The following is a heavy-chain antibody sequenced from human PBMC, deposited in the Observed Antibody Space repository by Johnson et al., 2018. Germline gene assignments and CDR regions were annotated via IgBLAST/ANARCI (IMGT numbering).Heavy chain of an antibody. CDR1: GFTFNNYA. CDR2: ISGSGGST. Sequence: VQSGGSLRLSCAASGFTFNNYAMSWVRQAPGKGLEWVSAISGSGGSTYYADSVKGRFTISRDDSKNTLYLQMHSLRAEDTAIYYCAKKAGGGATKYYYDMDVWGQGTTVTVAS. V-gene: IGHV3-23*01. D-gene: IGHD3-16*01. CDR3: AKKAGGGATKYYYDMDV. J-gene: IGHJ6*02.